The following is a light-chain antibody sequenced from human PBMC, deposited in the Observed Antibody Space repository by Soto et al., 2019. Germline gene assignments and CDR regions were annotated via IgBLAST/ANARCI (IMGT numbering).Light chain of an antibody. J-gene: IGKJ1*01. CDR1: QSLTSSY. CDR3: QQFGSSPWT. CDR2: GAS. Sequence: EIVLTQSPGTLSLSPGERATLSCRASQSLTSSYLAWYQQKPGQAPRLLNYGASSRATGIPDRFSVSGSGTDFTLTISRLEPEDFAVYYCQQFGSSPWTFGQGTKVEVK. V-gene: IGKV3-20*01.